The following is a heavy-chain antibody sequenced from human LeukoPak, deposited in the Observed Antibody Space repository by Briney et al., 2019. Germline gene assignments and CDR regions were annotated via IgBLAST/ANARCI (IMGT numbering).Heavy chain of an antibody. CDR3: AKDVAPDSGWDLDY. V-gene: IGHV3-23*01. Sequence: GGSLRLSCAVSGLTFSTYSTTWVRQGPGKGLEWVSSIYNSGAKIFYADSVKGRFTISRDNSKNMLYLQMNSLRVEDTAVYYCAKDVAPDSGWDLDYWGQGTLVTVSS. CDR2: IYNSGAKI. D-gene: IGHD6-19*01. J-gene: IGHJ4*02. CDR1: GLTFSTYS.